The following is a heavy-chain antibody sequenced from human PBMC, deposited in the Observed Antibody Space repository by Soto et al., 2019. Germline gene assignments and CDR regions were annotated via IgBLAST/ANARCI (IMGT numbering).Heavy chain of an antibody. D-gene: IGHD2-2*01. J-gene: IGHJ6*02. CDR1: GGSISSSSYS. V-gene: IGHV4-39*01. CDR2: IYYSGST. CDR3: GRQPGHCGSTTCFGYYSVDV. Sequence: QLQLQESGPRLVKPSETLSLTCSVSGGSISSSSYSWGWIRQPPGKGLEWIGTIYYSGSTHYNPSIEGRVAISADTPNNQLSLRLYSVTAADTAVYYCGRQPGHCGSTTCFGYYSVDVWGQGTTVTVS.